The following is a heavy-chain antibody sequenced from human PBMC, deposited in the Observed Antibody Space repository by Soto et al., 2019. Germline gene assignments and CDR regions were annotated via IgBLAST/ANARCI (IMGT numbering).Heavy chain of an antibody. CDR3: ARGGSIVVVPAADYGMGV. D-gene: IGHD2-2*01. V-gene: IGHV1-2*04. J-gene: IGHJ6*02. CDR2: INPNSGGT. CDR1: GYTFTGYY. Sequence: GASVKVSFKASGYTFTGYYMHWVRQAPGQGLEWMGWINPNSGGTNYAQKFQGWVTMTRDTSISTAYMELSRLRSDDTAVYYCARGGSIVVVPAADYGMGVWGQGTTVTVSS.